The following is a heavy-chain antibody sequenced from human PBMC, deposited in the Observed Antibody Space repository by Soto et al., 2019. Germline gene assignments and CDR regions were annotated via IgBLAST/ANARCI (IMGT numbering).Heavy chain of an antibody. CDR2: IFYTGNT. D-gene: IGHD1-1*01. V-gene: IGHV4-59*01. CDR1: GGSISSYY. Sequence: QVQLQESGPGLVKPSETLSLTCTVSGGSISSYYWSWIRQPLGKGLEWIGYIFYTGNTNYNPSLKNRVTXXVDTSKNQFSLKLSSVTAADTAVYYCARAAYNIDYWGQGTLVTVSS. CDR3: ARAAYNIDY. J-gene: IGHJ4*02.